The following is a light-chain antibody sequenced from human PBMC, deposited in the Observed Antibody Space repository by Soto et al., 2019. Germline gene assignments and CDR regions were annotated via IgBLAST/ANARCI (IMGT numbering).Light chain of an antibody. V-gene: IGKV3-20*01. CDR2: GAS. CDR1: QSVSSSY. Sequence: EIVLTQSPGTLSLSPGERATLSCRASQSVSSSYLAWYQQKPGQAPRLLIYGASSRATGIPDRFSGSGSGTDFTLTISRLEPEDFAVCYCQQYGSSLMYTFGQGTKLEIK. CDR3: QQYGSSLMYT. J-gene: IGKJ2*01.